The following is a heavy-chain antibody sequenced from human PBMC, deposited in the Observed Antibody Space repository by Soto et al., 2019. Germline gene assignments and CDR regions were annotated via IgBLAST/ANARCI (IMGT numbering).Heavy chain of an antibody. CDR2: IIPISDTT. J-gene: IGHJ6*02. CDR1: GGTFSRYH. V-gene: IGHV1-69*01. CDR3: ARLQGISTSLEIYYYYFYGMDV. D-gene: IGHD2-2*01. Sequence: QVQLVQSGAEVKKPGSSVNVPCKASGGTFSRYHFSWVRQAPGQGLDWMGGIIPISDTTNYAQKFQGRVTITAEEPTSTAYMGLSSLRSEDTAVYYFARLQGISTSLEIYYYYFYGMDVWGQGTTVTVSS.